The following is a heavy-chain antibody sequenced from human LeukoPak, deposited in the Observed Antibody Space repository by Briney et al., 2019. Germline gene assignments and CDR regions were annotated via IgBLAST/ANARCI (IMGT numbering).Heavy chain of an antibody. CDR2: IYHSGST. J-gene: IGHJ4*02. Sequence: SETLSLTCTLSGGSISTYYWSWIRQPPGKGLEWIGYIYHSGSTNYNPPIKSRVTISVDTSKNQFSLKLSSVTAADTAVYYCARGGGYASPIGYWGQGALVTVSS. V-gene: IGHV4-59*01. D-gene: IGHD5-12*01. CDR3: ARGGGYASPIGY. CDR1: GGSISTYY.